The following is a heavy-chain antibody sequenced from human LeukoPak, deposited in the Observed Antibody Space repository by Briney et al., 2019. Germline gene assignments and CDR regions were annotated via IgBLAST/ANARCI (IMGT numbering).Heavy chain of an antibody. CDR2: IYTSGST. CDR1: GGSISSYY. J-gene: IGHJ4*02. Sequence: SETLSLTCTVSGGSISSYYWSWIRQPAGKGLEWIGRIYTSGSTNYNPSLKSRVTMSVDTSKNQFSLKLSSVTAADTAVYYCARGGYIWVVVPAASAFDYWGQGTLVTVSS. V-gene: IGHV4-4*07. D-gene: IGHD2-2*01. CDR3: ARGGYIWVVVPAASAFDY.